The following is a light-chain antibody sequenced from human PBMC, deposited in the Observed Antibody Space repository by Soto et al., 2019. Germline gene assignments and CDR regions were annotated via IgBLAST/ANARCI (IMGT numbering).Light chain of an antibody. CDR3: QQYNTYSPERT. Sequence: DIQMTQSPSTLSASVGDRVTITCRASQTISSWLAWYQQKPGKAPKLLIYKASTLKSGVPSRFSGSGSGTEFTLTISSLQPDDFATYYCQQYNTYSPERTFGQGTKVDIK. J-gene: IGKJ1*01. CDR2: KAS. V-gene: IGKV1-5*03. CDR1: QTISSW.